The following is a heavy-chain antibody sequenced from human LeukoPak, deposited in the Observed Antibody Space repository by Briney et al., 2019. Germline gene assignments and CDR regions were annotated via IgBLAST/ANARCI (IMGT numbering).Heavy chain of an antibody. CDR1: GFTFSYYY. CDR3: ARSGSSSPNNWFDP. CDR2: ISSSSSYT. Sequence: PGGSLRLSCAASGFTFSYYYMSGIRQAPGKGLEGVSYISSSSSYTKYAHSVKRRFTLSRDNAKRSLYLQMNSLRAEDTAVYYCARSGSSSPNNWFDPWGQGTLVTVSS. J-gene: IGHJ5*02. D-gene: IGHD6-6*01. V-gene: IGHV3-11*06.